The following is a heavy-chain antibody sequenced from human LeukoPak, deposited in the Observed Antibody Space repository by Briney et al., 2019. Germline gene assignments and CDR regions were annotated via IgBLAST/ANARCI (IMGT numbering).Heavy chain of an antibody. V-gene: IGHV1-46*01. Sequence: ASVKVSCKASGYTFTGYYMHWVRQAPGQGLEWMGIINPSGGSTSYAQKFQGRVTMTRGMSTSTVYTELSSLRSEDTAVYYCAGAVAGTGSAFDIWGQGTMVTVSS. D-gene: IGHD6-19*01. CDR2: INPSGGST. CDR1: GYTFTGYY. CDR3: AGAVAGTGSAFDI. J-gene: IGHJ3*02.